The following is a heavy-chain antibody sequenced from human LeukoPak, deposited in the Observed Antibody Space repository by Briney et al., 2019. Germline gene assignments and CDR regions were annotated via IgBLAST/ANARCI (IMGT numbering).Heavy chain of an antibody. CDR1: GFTLISYW. D-gene: IGHD5-18*01. J-gene: IGHJ6*03. Sequence: GSLRLSCAASGFTLISYWMSWVRQAPGKGLEWVANIKQDGSEKYYADSVKGRFTISRGNAKNSLYLQMNSLRAEDGAVYYCARDGYSYGYYYYYYMDVWGKGTTVTVSS. CDR3: ARDGYSYGYYYYYYMDV. CDR2: IKQDGSEK. V-gene: IGHV3-7*01.